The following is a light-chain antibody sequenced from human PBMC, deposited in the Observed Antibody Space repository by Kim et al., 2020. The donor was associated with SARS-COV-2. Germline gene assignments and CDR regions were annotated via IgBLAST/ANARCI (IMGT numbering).Light chain of an antibody. CDR2: SNN. CDR1: RSNIGINA. Sequence: GQRLTLSCSGRRSNIGINAVNCYQQLPGTAPKLLMYSNNQRTSGVPDRFSGSKSGTSASLAISGLQSEDEADYYCAAWDDSQNGLVFGGGTQLTVL. J-gene: IGLJ2*01. CDR3: AAWDDSQNGLV. V-gene: IGLV1-44*01.